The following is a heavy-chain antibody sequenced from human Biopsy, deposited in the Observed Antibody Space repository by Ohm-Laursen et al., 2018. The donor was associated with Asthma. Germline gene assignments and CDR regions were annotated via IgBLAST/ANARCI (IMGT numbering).Heavy chain of an antibody. J-gene: IGHJ4*02. CDR2: IYSGGTS. V-gene: IGHV3-53*01. Sequence: SLRLSCAASGFAVSRDYMFWVRQAPGKGLEWVSVIYSGGTSHTADSVRGRFTISRDYSKNTLYLQVHSLRAEDTAVYYCARGDSSNWPHYYFDYWGQGTLVTVSS. D-gene: IGHD3-22*01. CDR1: GFAVSRDY. CDR3: ARGDSSNWPHYYFDY.